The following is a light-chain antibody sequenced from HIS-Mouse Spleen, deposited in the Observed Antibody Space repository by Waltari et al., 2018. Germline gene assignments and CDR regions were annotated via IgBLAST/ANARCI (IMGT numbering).Light chain of an antibody. CDR2: EDN. CDR1: SGSIASNY. CDR3: QSYDSSNWV. J-gene: IGLJ3*02. V-gene: IGLV6-57*02. Sequence: NFMLTQPHSVSESPGKTVTISCTGSSGSIASNYVQWYQQRPCSAPTTVIYEDNQRPSVVPDRFSGSIDSSSNSASLTIAGLKTEDEADYYCQSYDSSNWVFGGGTKLTVL.